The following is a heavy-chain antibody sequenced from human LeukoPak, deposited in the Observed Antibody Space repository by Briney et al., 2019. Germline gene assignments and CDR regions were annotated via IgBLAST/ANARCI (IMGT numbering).Heavy chain of an antibody. Sequence: QSGGSLRLSWAASGFTFSSYWMSWVRQAPGKGLEWVANIKQDGSEKYYVDSVKGRFTISRDNAKNSLYLQMNSLRAEDTAVYYCARDRDYSPTWILQHWGQGTLVTVSS. J-gene: IGHJ1*01. CDR1: GFTFSSYW. CDR2: IKQDGSEK. V-gene: IGHV3-7*03. D-gene: IGHD2-15*01. CDR3: ARDRDYSPTWILQH.